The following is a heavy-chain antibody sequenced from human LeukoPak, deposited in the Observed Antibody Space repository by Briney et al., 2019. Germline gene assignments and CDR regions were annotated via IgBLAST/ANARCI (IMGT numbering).Heavy chain of an antibody. CDR1: GFTFSSYW. V-gene: IGHV3-7*01. CDR3: AKDHY. CDR2: INQDGSEK. J-gene: IGHJ4*02. Sequence: GGSLRLSCAASGFTFSSYWMTWVRQAPGMGPECVANINQDGSEKNYVDSVRGRFTISRDNARNSLYLQLNSLRAEDTAVYYCAKDHYWGQGTLVTVSS.